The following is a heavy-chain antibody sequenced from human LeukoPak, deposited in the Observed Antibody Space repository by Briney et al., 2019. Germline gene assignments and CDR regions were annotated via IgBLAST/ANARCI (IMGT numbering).Heavy chain of an antibody. CDR2: LSGNGGST. Sequence: PGGSLRLSCAASGFTFNNYAMSWVRQTPGKGLEWVSGLSGNGGSTYYADSVRGRFTISRDNSKNTLSLQMNSLRAEDTAVYYCAKGVAYFWSGSDPFDYWGRGTLVTVSS. D-gene: IGHD3-3*01. V-gene: IGHV3-23*01. J-gene: IGHJ4*02. CDR3: AKGVAYFWSGSDPFDY. CDR1: GFTFNNYA.